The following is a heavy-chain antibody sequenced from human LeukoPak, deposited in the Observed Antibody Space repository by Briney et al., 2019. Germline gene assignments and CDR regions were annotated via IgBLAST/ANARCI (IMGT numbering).Heavy chain of an antibody. D-gene: IGHD6-13*01. CDR2: IYYSGST. Sequence: QPGGSLRLSCAGSGFAFSTNWMHWLRQAPGKGLEWVAMIYYSGSTYYNPSLKSRVSISVDTSKNQVSLKVSSVTATDTAVYYCARLPAGTWYFDYWGQGTLVTVSS. CDR1: GFAFSTNWMH. J-gene: IGHJ4*02. V-gene: IGHV4-39*01. CDR3: ARLPAGTWYFDY.